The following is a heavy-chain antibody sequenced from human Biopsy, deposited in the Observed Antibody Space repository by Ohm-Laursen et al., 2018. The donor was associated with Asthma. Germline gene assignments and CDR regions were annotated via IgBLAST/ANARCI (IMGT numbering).Heavy chain of an antibody. V-gene: IGHV3-64D*08. CDR1: GFTFSSYS. Sequence: SLRLSCAASGFTFSSYSMHWVRQAPGRGPEYVSFIATDGSNKFYADSVKGRFTVSRDNSNHTLYLHMTGLRADDTGVYYCVKDHSAGYYYFDDWGQGAQVTVSS. CDR3: VKDHSAGYYYFDD. D-gene: IGHD2-21*01. J-gene: IGHJ4*02. CDR2: IATDGSNK.